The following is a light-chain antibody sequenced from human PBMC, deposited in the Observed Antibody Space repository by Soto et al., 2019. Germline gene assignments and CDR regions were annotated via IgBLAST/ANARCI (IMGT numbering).Light chain of an antibody. Sequence: VLTQSPGTLSLSPGERATLSCRASQSFSMNYLAWYQQKPGQAPRLLLYGTSNRATGIPDRFSGSGSGRDFTLTISRLEPEDFAVYYCQHYGSILPSLATFGQGTKVEIK. CDR3: QHYGSILPSLAT. J-gene: IGKJ1*01. CDR2: GTS. V-gene: IGKV3-20*01. CDR1: QSFSMNY.